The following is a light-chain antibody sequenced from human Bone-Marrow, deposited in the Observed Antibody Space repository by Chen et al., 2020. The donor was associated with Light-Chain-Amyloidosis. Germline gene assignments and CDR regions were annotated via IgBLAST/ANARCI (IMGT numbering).Light chain of an antibody. J-gene: IGLJ3*02. CDR3: QSYQGSSQGV. V-gene: IGLV6-57*01. CDR1: SGSIATNY. CDR2: EDD. Sequence: NFMLTQPHSVPESPGKTVIISCTRSSGSIATNYVQWYQQRPGSSPTTVIYEDDQRPSGVPDRFSGSIDRSSNYASLTISGLKTEDEADYYCQSYQGSSQGVFGGGTKLTVL.